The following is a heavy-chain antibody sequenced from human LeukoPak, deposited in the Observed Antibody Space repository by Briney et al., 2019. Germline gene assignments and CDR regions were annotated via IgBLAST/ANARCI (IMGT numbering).Heavy chain of an antibody. V-gene: IGHV4-59*12. CDR2: IYYSGST. D-gene: IGHD3-22*01. Sequence: SETLSLTCSVSGGSISSYYWSWIRQPPGKGLEWIGSIYYSGSTYYNPSLKSRVTISVDTSKNQFSLKLSSVTAADTAVYYCARSGGQWLLTFDYWGQGTLVTVSS. CDR3: ARSGGQWLLTFDY. CDR1: GGSISSYY. J-gene: IGHJ4*02.